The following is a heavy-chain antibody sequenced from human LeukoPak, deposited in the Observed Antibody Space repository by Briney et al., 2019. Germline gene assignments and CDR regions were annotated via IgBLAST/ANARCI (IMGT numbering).Heavy chain of an antibody. CDR3: ARLSGYDYPAGFFDY. D-gene: IGHD5-12*01. V-gene: IGHV5-51*01. CDR1: GYSFTSYW. CDR2: IYPGDSDS. Sequence: GESLKISCKGSGYSFTSYWIGWVRQMPGKGLDCMGIIYPGDSDSRYSPSFQGQVTISADKSISTAYLQWSSLKASDTAMYYCARLSGYDYPAGFFDYWGQGTLVTVSS. J-gene: IGHJ4*02.